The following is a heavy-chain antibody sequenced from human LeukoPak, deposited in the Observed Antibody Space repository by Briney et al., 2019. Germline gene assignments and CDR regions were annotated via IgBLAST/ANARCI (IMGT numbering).Heavy chain of an antibody. D-gene: IGHD2-2*01. CDR3: AKDSLRYCGSTSCYQFDY. CDR1: GFTFDDYA. Sequence: GRSLRPSCAASGFTFDDYAMHWVRQAPGKGLEWVSGISWNSGSIGYADSVKGRFTISRDNAKNSLYLQMNSLRAEDTALYYCAKDSLRYCGSTSCYQFDYWGQGTLVTVSS. J-gene: IGHJ4*02. V-gene: IGHV3-9*01. CDR2: ISWNSGSI.